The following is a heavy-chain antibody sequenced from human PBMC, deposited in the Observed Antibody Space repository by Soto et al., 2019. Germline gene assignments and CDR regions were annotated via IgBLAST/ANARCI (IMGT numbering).Heavy chain of an antibody. D-gene: IGHD3-10*01. CDR3: EREEFLRELDY. V-gene: IGHV3-30-3*01. CDR2: ISYDGSNK. Sequence: GGSLRLSCAASGFTFSSYAMHWVRQAPGKWLEWVAVISYDGSNKYSADSVKGRFNISRDNSKNTLYLQMNSLRAEDTAVYYCEREEFLRELDYWGQGTLVTVSS. CDR1: GFTFSSYA. J-gene: IGHJ4*02.